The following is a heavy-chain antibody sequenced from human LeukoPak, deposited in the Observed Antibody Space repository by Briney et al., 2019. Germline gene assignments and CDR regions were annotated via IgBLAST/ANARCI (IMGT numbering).Heavy chain of an antibody. CDR3: ASSQYYYDSSGYYYLYAFDI. CDR1: GGSISSGGYS. D-gene: IGHD3-22*01. Sequence: SQTLSLTCAVSGGSISSGGYSWSWIRQPAGKGLEWIGRIYTSGSTNYDPSLKSRVTMSVDTSKNQFSLKLSSVTAADTAVYYCASSQYYYDSSGYYYLYAFDIWGQGTMVTVSS. J-gene: IGHJ3*02. CDR2: IYTSGST. V-gene: IGHV4-61*02.